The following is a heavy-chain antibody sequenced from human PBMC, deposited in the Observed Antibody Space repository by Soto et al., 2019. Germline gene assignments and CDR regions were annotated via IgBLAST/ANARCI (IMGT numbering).Heavy chain of an antibody. V-gene: IGHV3-23*01. Sequence: PGGSPRISCAASGFTFCSYAMSWVRQEPGKGLEWVSAINSRGGSTYYADSVKGRFTISRDSSKNTLYLQMNSLRAEDTAVYYCAKDRSSTSCYAFDYWGQGTLVTVSS. CDR1: GFTFCSYA. CDR3: AKDRSSTSCYAFDY. D-gene: IGHD2-2*01. CDR2: INSRGGST. J-gene: IGHJ4*02.